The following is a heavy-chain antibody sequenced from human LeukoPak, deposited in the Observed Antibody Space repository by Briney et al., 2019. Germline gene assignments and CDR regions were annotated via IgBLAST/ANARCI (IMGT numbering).Heavy chain of an antibody. V-gene: IGHV3-23*01. Sequence: GGSLRLSCAASGFTFSSYAMSWVRQAPGKGLEWVSAISGSGGSTYYADSVKGRFTISRDNSKNTLYLQMHSLRAEDTAVYYCAKVCTIFGVVITQYFQHWGQGTLVTVSS. CDR1: GFTFSSYA. CDR3: AKVCTIFGVVITQYFQH. D-gene: IGHD3-3*01. CDR2: ISGSGGST. J-gene: IGHJ1*01.